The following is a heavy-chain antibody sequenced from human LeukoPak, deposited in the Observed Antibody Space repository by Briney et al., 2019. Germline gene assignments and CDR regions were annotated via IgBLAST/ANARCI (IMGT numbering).Heavy chain of an antibody. CDR2: IRSKSDGGTT. CDR1: GFTFSNAW. CDR3: TTFRYSYGLA. J-gene: IGHJ5*02. D-gene: IGHD5-18*01. V-gene: IGHV3-15*01. Sequence: GGSLRLSCAASGFTFSNAWMSWVRQAPGKGLEWVGRIRSKSDGGTTDYAAPVKGRLTISRDDSKNTLYLQMNSLKTEDTAVYYCTTFRYSYGLAWGQGTLVTVSS.